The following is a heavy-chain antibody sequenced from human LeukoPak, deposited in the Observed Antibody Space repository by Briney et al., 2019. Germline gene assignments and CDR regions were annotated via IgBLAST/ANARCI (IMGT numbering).Heavy chain of an antibody. D-gene: IGHD6-19*01. CDR2: ISSSSSYI. CDR3: ARAYSRGGYVVYLPHSVGTSYYSDY. V-gene: IGHV3-21*01. CDR1: GFTFSSYS. J-gene: IGHJ4*02. Sequence: GSLRLSCAASGFTFSSYSMNWVRQAPGKGLEWVSPISSSSSYIYYADSVKGRFTISRDNAKNSLYLQMNSLRAEDTAVYYCARAYSRGGYVVYLPHSVGTSYYSDYWGQGTLVTVSS.